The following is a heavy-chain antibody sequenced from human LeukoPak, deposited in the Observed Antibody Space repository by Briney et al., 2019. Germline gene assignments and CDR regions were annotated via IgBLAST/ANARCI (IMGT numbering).Heavy chain of an antibody. D-gene: IGHD1-1*01. J-gene: IGHJ5*02. CDR3: ARDEGGSTRPPPAYNWFDP. CDR2: VYSSGTT. Sequence: SETLSLTCTVSGGSISSYYWSWIRQPAGKGLEWIGRVYSSGTTNYNPSLKSRVSMSVDTSKNHFSLKLSSVTAADTAIYYCARDEGGSTRPPPAYNWFDPWGQGTLVTVSS. V-gene: IGHV4-4*07. CDR1: GGSISSYY.